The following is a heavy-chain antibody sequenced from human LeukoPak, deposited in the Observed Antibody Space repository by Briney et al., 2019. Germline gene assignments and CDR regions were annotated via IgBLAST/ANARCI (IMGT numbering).Heavy chain of an antibody. Sequence: GGSLRLSCAASGFTFSSYGMHWVRPAPRKGLGRGSLLRCEGSNKYYADSAKGRFTIYRDNSKNTLYLQMNSLRAEDTAVYYCAKDGVTMVRGVSKDYYYYMDVWGKGTTVTVSS. CDR2: LRCEGSNK. J-gene: IGHJ6*03. CDR3: AKDGVTMVRGVSKDYYYYMDV. V-gene: IGHV3-30*02. CDR1: GFTFSSYG. D-gene: IGHD3-10*01.